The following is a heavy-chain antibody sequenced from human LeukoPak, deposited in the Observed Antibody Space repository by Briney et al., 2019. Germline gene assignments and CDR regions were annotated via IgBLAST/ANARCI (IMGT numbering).Heavy chain of an antibody. CDR3: AMGVYGDYIFDY. Sequence: GGSLRLSCVASGFTFSSYGMHWVRQAPGKGLEWVAFIRYDGSNKYYADSVKGRFTISRDNSKSTLYLQMNSLRAEDTAVYYCAMGVYGDYIFDYWGQGTLVTVSS. D-gene: IGHD4-17*01. V-gene: IGHV3-30*02. J-gene: IGHJ4*02. CDR1: GFTFSSYG. CDR2: IRYDGSNK.